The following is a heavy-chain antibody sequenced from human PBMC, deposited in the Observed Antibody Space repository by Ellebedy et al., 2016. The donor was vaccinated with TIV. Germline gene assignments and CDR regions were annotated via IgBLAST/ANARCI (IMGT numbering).Heavy chain of an antibody. CDR3: ARTRYSSSWPDF. V-gene: IGHV1-18*04. J-gene: IGHJ4*02. CDR2: ISSHNVNS. Sequence: AASVKVSCKASGYNFINYGYTWVRQAPGQGLEWVGYISSHNVNSNYGKNFEGRVTMTTDRPTATVFMELGRLRSDDTAMYYCARTRYSSSWPDFWGQGTLVTVSS. CDR1: GYNFINYG. D-gene: IGHD5-18*01.